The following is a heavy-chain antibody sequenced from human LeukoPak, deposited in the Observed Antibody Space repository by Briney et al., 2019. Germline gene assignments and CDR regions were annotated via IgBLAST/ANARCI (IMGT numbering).Heavy chain of an antibody. V-gene: IGHV3-21*01. J-gene: IGHJ4*02. Sequence: PGGSLRLSCAASGFTFSSYSMNWVRQAPGKGLEWVSSISSSSSYIYYADSVKGRFTISRDNAKNSLYLQMNGLRAEDTAVYYCARDGGYCSSTSCLHFDYWGQGTLVTVSS. CDR2: ISSSSSYI. CDR3: ARDGGYCSSTSCLHFDY. CDR1: GFTFSSYS. D-gene: IGHD2-2*01.